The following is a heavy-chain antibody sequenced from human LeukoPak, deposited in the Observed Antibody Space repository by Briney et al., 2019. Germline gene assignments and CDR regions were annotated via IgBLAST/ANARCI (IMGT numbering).Heavy chain of an antibody. Sequence: GGSLRLSCAASGFTFNMHAMGWVRQAPGKGLEWVSSISGSGGASQYANSVKGRFVISRDNSTNTVYLQMNNLRGEDTAIYYCAEERELFWGHDAFDIWGQGTRVTVSS. CDR1: GFTFNMHA. CDR3: AEERELFWGHDAFDI. D-gene: IGHD1-7*01. J-gene: IGHJ3*02. CDR2: ISGSGGAS. V-gene: IGHV3-23*01.